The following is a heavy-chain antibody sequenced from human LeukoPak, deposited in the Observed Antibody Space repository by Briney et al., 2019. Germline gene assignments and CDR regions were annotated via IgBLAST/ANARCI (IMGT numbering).Heavy chain of an antibody. D-gene: IGHD6-19*01. V-gene: IGHV4-59*01. Sequence: SETLSLTCTVSGGSMSSYYWSWIRQPPGKGLEWIGYIYKSGGTNYNPSVRSRVSMSLDTSKNQFSLKLSSVTAADTAVYFCARRYSSGWSPTFDYWGQGILVTVST. J-gene: IGHJ4*02. CDR2: IYKSGGT. CDR1: GGSMSSYY. CDR3: ARRYSSGWSPTFDY.